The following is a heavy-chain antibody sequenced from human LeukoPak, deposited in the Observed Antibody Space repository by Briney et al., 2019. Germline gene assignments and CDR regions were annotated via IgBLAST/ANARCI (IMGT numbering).Heavy chain of an antibody. D-gene: IGHD3-22*01. CDR1: GFTFSTYA. Sequence: GGSLRLSCAASGFTFSTYAMSWVRQAPGKGLEWVSAITGSGDNTYYADSVKGRFTISRDNSKNTMYLQMNSLRAEATAVYYCAKGNIGYYYDYWGQGTLVTVSS. V-gene: IGHV3-23*01. CDR3: AKGNIGYYYDY. CDR2: ITGSGDNT. J-gene: IGHJ4*02.